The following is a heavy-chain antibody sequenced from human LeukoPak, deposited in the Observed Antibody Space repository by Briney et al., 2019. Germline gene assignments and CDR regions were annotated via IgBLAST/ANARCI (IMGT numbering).Heavy chain of an antibody. CDR2: FDPEDGET. D-gene: IGHD3-10*01. V-gene: IGHV1-24*01. Sequence: ASVKVSCKVSGYTLTELSMHWVRQAPGKGLEWMGGFDPEDGETIYAQKFQGRVTMTEDTSTDTAYMELSSLRSEDTAVYYCATEKRGVELENYWGQGTLVTVSS. CDR1: GYTLTELS. J-gene: IGHJ4*02. CDR3: ATEKRGVELENY.